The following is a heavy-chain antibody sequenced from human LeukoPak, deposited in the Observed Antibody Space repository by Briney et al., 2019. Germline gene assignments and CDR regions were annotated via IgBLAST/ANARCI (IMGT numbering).Heavy chain of an antibody. V-gene: IGHV1-46*01. Sequence: GASVTVSFKASGYTFTTYYMHWVRHAPGQGLEWMGIINPSGGGTSYAQKFQGRVTMTSDTSTSTVYMELSSLRSEDTAVYYCARDGIYDYVWGSYRHYIDYWGQGTLVTVSS. J-gene: IGHJ4*02. CDR2: INPSGGGT. CDR1: GYTFTTYY. CDR3: ARDGIYDYVWGSYRHYIDY. D-gene: IGHD3-16*02.